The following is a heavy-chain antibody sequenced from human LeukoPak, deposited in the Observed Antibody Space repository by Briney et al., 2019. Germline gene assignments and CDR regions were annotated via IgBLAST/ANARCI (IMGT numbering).Heavy chain of an antibody. V-gene: IGHV3-23*01. Sequence: GGSRRLSCAASGFSFRSYAMSWVRQAPGMGREWVSAISGSGGTTDYADSVKGRFTISRDNSKNTLYLQMNSLRAEDTAVYYCATAAGADFFDYWGQGTLVTVSS. CDR3: ATAAGADFFDY. D-gene: IGHD3-3*01. CDR1: GFSFRSYA. CDR2: ISGSGGTT. J-gene: IGHJ4*02.